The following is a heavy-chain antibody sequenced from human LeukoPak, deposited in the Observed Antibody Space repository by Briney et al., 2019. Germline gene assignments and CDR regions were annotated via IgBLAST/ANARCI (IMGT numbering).Heavy chain of an antibody. CDR3: ARDFGSGWTEDAFDI. J-gene: IGHJ3*02. Sequence: GASVKVSCKASGYTFTSYGISWVRQAPGQGLEWMGRIIPIFGTANYAQKFQGRVTITTDESTSTAYMELSSLRSEDTAVYYCARDFGSGWTEDAFDIWGQGTMVTVSS. CDR1: GYTFTSYG. V-gene: IGHV1-69*05. D-gene: IGHD6-19*01. CDR2: IIPIFGTA.